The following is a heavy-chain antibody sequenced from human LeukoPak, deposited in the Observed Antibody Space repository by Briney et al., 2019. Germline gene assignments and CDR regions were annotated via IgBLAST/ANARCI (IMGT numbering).Heavy chain of an antibody. CDR2: ITSTNTYI. CDR1: GFSLYTYS. D-gene: IGHD3-22*01. Sequence: GGSLRLSCAVSGFSLYTYSMNWVRQAPGKGLEWVSSITSTNTYIYYADSVKGRFTISRDNAKNSLYLQMNSLRVEDTAVYYCARVGSAAPVTSSGHTIDYWGQGTLVIVSS. J-gene: IGHJ4*02. CDR3: ARVGSAAPVTSSGHTIDY. V-gene: IGHV3-21*01.